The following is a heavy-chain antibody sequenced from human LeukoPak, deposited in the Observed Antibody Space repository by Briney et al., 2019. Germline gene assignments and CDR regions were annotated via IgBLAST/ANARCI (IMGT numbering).Heavy chain of an antibody. CDR3: ARGYSSSWNYFDY. J-gene: IGHJ4*02. CDR1: GGSISSGGYY. Sequence: SETLSLTCIVSGGSISSGGYYWSWIRQHPGKGLEWIGYIYYSGSTYYNPSLKSRVTISVDTSKNQFSLKLSSVTAADTAVYYCARGYSSSWNYFDYWGQGTLVTVSS. D-gene: IGHD6-13*01. V-gene: IGHV4-31*03. CDR2: IYYSGST.